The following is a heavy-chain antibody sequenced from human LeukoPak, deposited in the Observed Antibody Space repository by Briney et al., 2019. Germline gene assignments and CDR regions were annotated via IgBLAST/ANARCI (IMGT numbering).Heavy chain of an antibody. CDR1: GFIFNNYI. D-gene: IGHD3-16*01. CDR2: ITGSGSFV. CDR3: AREAPGDAGCFDI. V-gene: IGHV3-21*04. Sequence: GGSLRLSCAVSGFIFNNYIMNWVRQAPGKGLEWVSSITGSGSFVYYADSVKGRFTISRDNSKNTLYLQMNSLRAEDTAVYYCAREAPGDAGCFDIWGQGTMVTVSS. J-gene: IGHJ3*02.